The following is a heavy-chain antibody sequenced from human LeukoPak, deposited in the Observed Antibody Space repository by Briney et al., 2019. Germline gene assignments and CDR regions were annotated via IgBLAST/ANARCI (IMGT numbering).Heavy chain of an antibody. CDR2: ISSSGST. D-gene: IGHD3-22*01. V-gene: IGHV4-61*02. CDR1: GDSISSGDYY. Sequence: PSQTLSLTCTVSGDSISSGDYYWSWIRQPAGKGLEWIGRISSSGSTYYNPSLNSRVTISVDTSKNQFSLKLSSVTAADTAAYFCARCPNYYDSSGWHYSGSDYWGQGTLVTVSS. CDR3: ARCPNYYDSSGWHYSGSDY. J-gene: IGHJ4*02.